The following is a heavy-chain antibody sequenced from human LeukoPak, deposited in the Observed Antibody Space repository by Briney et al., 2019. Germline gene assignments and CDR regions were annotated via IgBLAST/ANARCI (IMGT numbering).Heavy chain of an antibody. J-gene: IGHJ4*02. V-gene: IGHV5-51*01. CDR2: ILPRDSDI. Sequence: GESLKISCKGSGYSFSNYWIGWVRQMPGKGLEWMGIILPRDSDIRYSPSFEGQVTISADKSVNAAYLQWTSLKASDTAMYYCARRSSGWEFDYWGQGTLVTVSS. CDR1: GYSFSNYW. CDR3: ARRSSGWEFDY. D-gene: IGHD6-19*01.